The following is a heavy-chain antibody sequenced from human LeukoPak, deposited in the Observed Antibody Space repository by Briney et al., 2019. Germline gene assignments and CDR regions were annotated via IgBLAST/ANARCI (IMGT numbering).Heavy chain of an antibody. V-gene: IGHV1-18*01. D-gene: IGHD6-13*01. CDR1: GYTFTSYG. Sequence: VASVKVSCKASGYTFTSYGISWVRQAPGQGLEWMGWISAYNGNTNYAQKLQGRVTMTTDTSTSTAYMELRSLRSDDTAVYYCARVGGGDSSSWYYYYYYMDVWGKGTTVTVSS. CDR3: ARVGGGDSSSWYYYYYYMDV. CDR2: ISAYNGNT. J-gene: IGHJ6*03.